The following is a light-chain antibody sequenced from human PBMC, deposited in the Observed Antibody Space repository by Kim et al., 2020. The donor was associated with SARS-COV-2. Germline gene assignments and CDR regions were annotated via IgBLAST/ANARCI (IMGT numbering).Light chain of an antibody. CDR3: QVWDSTTAV. V-gene: IGLV3-9*01. CDR1: NIGSKN. CDR2: RDN. J-gene: IGLJ3*02. Sequence: VARGQTARIAGGGNNIGSKNVHWYQQKPGQAPVLVIYRDNNRPSGIPERFSGSNSGNTATLTISRAQAGDEADYCCQVWDSTTAVFGGGTQLTVL.